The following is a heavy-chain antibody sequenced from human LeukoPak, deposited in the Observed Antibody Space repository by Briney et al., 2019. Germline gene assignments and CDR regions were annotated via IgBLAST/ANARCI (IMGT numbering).Heavy chain of an antibody. Sequence: ASVKVSCKASGYTFTGYYMHWVRQAPGQGLEWMGWINPNSGGANYAQKFQGRVTMTRDTSISTAYMELSRLRSDDTAVYYCARDDYGDYVLFDPWGQGTLVTVSS. V-gene: IGHV1-2*02. J-gene: IGHJ5*02. CDR2: INPNSGGA. D-gene: IGHD4-17*01. CDR3: ARDDYGDYVLFDP. CDR1: GYTFTGYY.